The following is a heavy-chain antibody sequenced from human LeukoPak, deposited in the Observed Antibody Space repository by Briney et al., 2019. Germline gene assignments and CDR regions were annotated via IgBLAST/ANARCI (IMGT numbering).Heavy chain of an antibody. J-gene: IGHJ4*02. CDR3: AAGHPVYFNF. V-gene: IGHV4-59*08. CDR2: IYYTGTT. Sequence: KPSETLSLTCTVSGASISSYYWSWIRQPPGQGLEWIGYIYYTGTTNYNPSLRSRVTISLDTSKNQFSLRLTSVTAADAAIYYCAAGHPVYFNFWGQGTLVTASS. CDR1: GASISSYY.